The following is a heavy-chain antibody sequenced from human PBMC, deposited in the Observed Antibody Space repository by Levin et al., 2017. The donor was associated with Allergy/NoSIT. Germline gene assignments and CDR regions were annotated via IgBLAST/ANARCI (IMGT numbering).Heavy chain of an antibody. V-gene: IGHV5-51*01. Sequence: KVSCKGSGYSFTSYWIGWVRQMPGKGLEWMGIIYPGDSDTRYSPSFQGQVTISADKSISTAYLQWSSLKASDTAMYYCARQGPSTVTPYVYWGQGTLVTVSS. CDR3: ARQGPSTVTPYVY. CDR1: GYSFTSYW. CDR2: IYPGDSDT. D-gene: IGHD4-17*01. J-gene: IGHJ4*02.